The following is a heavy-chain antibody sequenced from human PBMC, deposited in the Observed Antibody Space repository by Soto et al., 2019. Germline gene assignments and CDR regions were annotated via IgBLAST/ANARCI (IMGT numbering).Heavy chain of an antibody. V-gene: IGHV1-3*01. Sequence: ASVKVSCKASGYTFTSYAMHWVRQAPGQRLEWMGWINAGNGNTKYSQKFQGRVAITRDTSASTAYMELSSLRSEDTAVYYCARDISSSWSAYYYGMDVWGQGTTVTVSS. D-gene: IGHD6-13*01. J-gene: IGHJ6*02. CDR2: INAGNGNT. CDR1: GYTFTSYA. CDR3: ARDISSSWSAYYYGMDV.